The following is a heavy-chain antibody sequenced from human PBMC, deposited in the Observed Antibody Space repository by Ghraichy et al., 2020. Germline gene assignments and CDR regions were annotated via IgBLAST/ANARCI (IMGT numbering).Heavy chain of an antibody. Sequence: GGSLRLSCAASGFTFSSYAMHWVRQAPGKGLEYVSAISSNGGSTYYANSVKDRFTISRDNSKNTLYLQMGSLRAEDMAVYYCARGGVPVFDYGGPDYWGQGTLVTVSS. V-gene: IGHV3-64*01. CDR1: GFTFSSYA. D-gene: IGHD4-23*01. J-gene: IGHJ4*02. CDR2: ISSNGGST. CDR3: ARGGVPVFDYGGPDY.